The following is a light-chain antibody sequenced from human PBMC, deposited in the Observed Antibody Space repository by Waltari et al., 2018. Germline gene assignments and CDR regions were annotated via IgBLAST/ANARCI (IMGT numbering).Light chain of an antibody. CDR3: QTWGTGMV. CDR2: LNTDGSH. V-gene: IGLV4-69*01. Sequence: QLVLTQSPSASASLGASVKLTCTLSSGHSSYAIACHQQQPEKGPRYLMKLNTDGSHRKGDGIPDRFSGSSSGAERYLTISSLQSEDEADYYCQTWGTGMVFGGGTKLTVL. J-gene: IGLJ2*01. CDR1: SGHSSYA.